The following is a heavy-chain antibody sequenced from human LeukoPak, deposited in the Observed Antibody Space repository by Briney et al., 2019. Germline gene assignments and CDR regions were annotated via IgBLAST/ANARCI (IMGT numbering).Heavy chain of an antibody. CDR2: TNGEGSDT. J-gene: IGHJ4*02. V-gene: IGHV3-74*01. D-gene: IGHD5-18*01. Sequence: GGSLRLSCAASGFTLSNSWMHWVRQAPGKGLVWVSRTNGEGSDTSYADSVKGRFTISRDSATNTLYLQMNSLRAEDTAIYYCVRDGEYSHGIDFDYWGQGTLVTVSP. CDR1: GFTLSNSW. CDR3: VRDGEYSHGIDFDY.